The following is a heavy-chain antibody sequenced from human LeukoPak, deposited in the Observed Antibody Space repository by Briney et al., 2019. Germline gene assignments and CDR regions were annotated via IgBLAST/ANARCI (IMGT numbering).Heavy chain of an antibody. CDR3: AKGYCSGTSCYSGLD. CDR2: IRYDGSNK. V-gene: IGHV3-30*02. Sequence: GGSLRLSCVASGFTFSSYGMHWVRQVPGKGLEWVAFIRYDGSNKYYADSVKGRFTISRDNSKNTLSLQMNSLRPDDTAVYFCAKGYCSGTSCYSGLDWGQGTLVTVSS. CDR1: GFTFSSYG. D-gene: IGHD2-2*01. J-gene: IGHJ4*02.